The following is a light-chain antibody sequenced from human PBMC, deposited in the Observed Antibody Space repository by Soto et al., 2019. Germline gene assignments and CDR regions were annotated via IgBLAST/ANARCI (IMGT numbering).Light chain of an antibody. CDR3: QQANSFPIT. CDR2: DAS. V-gene: IGKV3-11*01. Sequence: EIVLTQSPATLSLSPGEGASLSCRASQSVGTYMAWYQHKPGQAPRLLIYDASKRATGIPARFSGSGSGTNFTFTISSLEPADFATYYCQQANSFPITFGQGTRLEIK. J-gene: IGKJ5*01. CDR1: QSVGTY.